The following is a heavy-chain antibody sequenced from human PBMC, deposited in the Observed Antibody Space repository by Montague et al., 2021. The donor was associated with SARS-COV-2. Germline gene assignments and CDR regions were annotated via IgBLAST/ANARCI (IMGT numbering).Heavy chain of an antibody. V-gene: IGHV4-34*01. CDR1: GGSFSGYY. CDR2: INHSGST. CDR3: ARGSTVTHY. Sequence: SETRSLTCAVYGGSFSGYYWSWIRQPPGKGLEWIGEINHSGSTNYNPSLKSRVTISVDTSKNQFSLKLSSVTAADTAVYYCARGSTVTHYWGQGTLSPSPQ. D-gene: IGHD4-17*01. J-gene: IGHJ4*02.